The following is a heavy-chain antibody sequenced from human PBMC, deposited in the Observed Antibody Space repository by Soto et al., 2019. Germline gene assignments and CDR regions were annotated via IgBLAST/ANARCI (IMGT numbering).Heavy chain of an antibody. CDR1: GFKFDHYT. V-gene: IGHV3-23*01. D-gene: IGHD4-17*01. CDR2: INGGDGPT. Sequence: GGSLILSCAASGFKFDHYTMSWVRQVPGKGLEWVSGINGGDGPTYYADSVKGRFTISRDNSRNTLYLQMNSLRAEDTAIYYCAKDMRPDGVCDIDFWGQGTLVTVSS. J-gene: IGHJ4*02. CDR3: AKDMRPDGVCDIDF.